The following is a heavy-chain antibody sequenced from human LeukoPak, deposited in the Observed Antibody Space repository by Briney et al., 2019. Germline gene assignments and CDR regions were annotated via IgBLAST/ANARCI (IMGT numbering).Heavy chain of an antibody. CDR1: GGSISSGSYY. D-gene: IGHD6-6*01. Sequence: KPSETLSLTCTVSGGSISSGSYYWGWIRQPPGKGLEWIGSIYYSGSTYYNPSLKSRVTISVDTSKNQFSLKLSSVTAADTAVYYCARHASEQLVWFDSWGQGTLVTVSS. CDR3: ARHASEQLVWFDS. CDR2: IYYSGST. V-gene: IGHV4-39*01. J-gene: IGHJ5*01.